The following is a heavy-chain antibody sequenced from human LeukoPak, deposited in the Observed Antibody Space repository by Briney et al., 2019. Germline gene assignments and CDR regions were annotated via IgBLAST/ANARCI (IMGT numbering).Heavy chain of an antibody. CDR3: ARDVLGYDSSASD. Sequence: ASVKVSCKASGYSFTGYYIHWVRQAPGQGLEWMGWVNSNIGDTYYAQKFRGRLAITRDKSIATVHMELSSLRSNDTAVYYCARDVLGYDSSASDWGQGTLVTVSS. CDR2: VNSNIGDT. V-gene: IGHV1-2*02. D-gene: IGHD3-22*01. CDR1: GYSFTGYY. J-gene: IGHJ4*02.